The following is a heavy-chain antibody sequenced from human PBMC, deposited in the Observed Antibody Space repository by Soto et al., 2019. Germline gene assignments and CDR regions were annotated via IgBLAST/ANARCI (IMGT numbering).Heavy chain of an antibody. Sequence: SVKVSCKASGGTFSSYAISWVRQAPGQGLEWMGGIIPIFGTANYAQKFQGRVTITADKSTSTAYMELSSLRSEDTAVYYCASRPYYYGSGSYYKIPFMDVCGQRTTVTVSS. J-gene: IGHJ6*02. CDR3: ASRPYYYGSGSYYKIPFMDV. V-gene: IGHV1-69*06. D-gene: IGHD3-10*01. CDR2: IIPIFGTA. CDR1: GGTFSSYA.